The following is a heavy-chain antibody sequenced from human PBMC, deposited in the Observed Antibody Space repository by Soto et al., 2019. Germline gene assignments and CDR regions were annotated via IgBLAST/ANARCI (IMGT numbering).Heavy chain of an antibody. D-gene: IGHD6-13*01. J-gene: IGHJ4*02. Sequence: SETLSLTCTVSGVSLGSSSYYWGWIRQSPGKGLEWIGNIYYSGNTFYNPSLKSRATISVDTSKNQFYLHLSSVTAADTAIFYCASIAAPGTTHFDFWGQGTLVTVSA. CDR3: ASIAAPGTTHFDF. CDR2: IYYSGNT. CDR1: GVSLGSSSYY. V-gene: IGHV4-39*01.